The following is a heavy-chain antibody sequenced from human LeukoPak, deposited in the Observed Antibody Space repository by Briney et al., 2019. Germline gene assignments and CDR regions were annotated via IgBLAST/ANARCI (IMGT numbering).Heavy chain of an antibody. CDR1: SGSITSYY. CDR2: VYYSGST. Sequence: PSETLSLTCTVSSGSITSYYWSWIRQPPGKGLEWIGYVYYSGSTNYNPSLKSRVTISVDTSKSQFSLNLRSVTAADTAVYYCARDRLHHGNYFDYWGQGTLVTVSS. CDR3: ARDRLHHGNYFDY. J-gene: IGHJ4*02. D-gene: IGHD2-21*01. V-gene: IGHV4-59*01.